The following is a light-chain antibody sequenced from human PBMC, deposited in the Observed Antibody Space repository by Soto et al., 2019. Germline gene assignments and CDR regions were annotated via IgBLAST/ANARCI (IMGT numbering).Light chain of an antibody. Sequence: QSVLTQPPSASASLGASVTLTCTLSSGYSNYKVDWYQQRPGKGPRFVMRVGTGGIVGSKGDGIPDRFSVLGSGLNRYLTIKNIQEEDESDYHCGADHGSGSNFLRVFGGGTKLTVL. CDR2: VGTGGIVG. J-gene: IGLJ2*01. V-gene: IGLV9-49*01. CDR1: SGYSNYK. CDR3: GADHGSGSNFLRV.